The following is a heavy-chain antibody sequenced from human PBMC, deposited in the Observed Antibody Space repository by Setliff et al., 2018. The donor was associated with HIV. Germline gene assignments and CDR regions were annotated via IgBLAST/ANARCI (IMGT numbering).Heavy chain of an antibody. D-gene: IGHD2-15*01. CDR1: GGTFSSYA. Sequence: ASVKVSCKASGGTFSSYAISWVRQAPGQGLEWMGGFDPEDGETIYAEKLQGRVTMTEDTATETAYMELSSLRSEDAAVYFCAKDIPCSGGSCKHFDCWGQGTLVTVSS. J-gene: IGHJ4*02. V-gene: IGHV1-24*01. CDR2: FDPEDGET. CDR3: AKDIPCSGGSCKHFDC.